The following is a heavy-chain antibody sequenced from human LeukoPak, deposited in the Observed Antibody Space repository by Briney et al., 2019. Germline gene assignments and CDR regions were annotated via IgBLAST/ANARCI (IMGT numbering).Heavy chain of an antibody. CDR1: GDSVSSNSAA. D-gene: IGHD2-21*01. Sequence: SQTRSFTCAISGDSVSSNSAAWNWIRQSPSRGLEWLGRTYYRSKWYNHYAVSVKSRIIINPDTSKNQFSLQLNSVTPEDTAVYYCARGSDYSFGYWGQGTLVTVSS. V-gene: IGHV6-1*01. CDR3: ARGSDYSFGY. J-gene: IGHJ4*02. CDR2: TYYRSKWYN.